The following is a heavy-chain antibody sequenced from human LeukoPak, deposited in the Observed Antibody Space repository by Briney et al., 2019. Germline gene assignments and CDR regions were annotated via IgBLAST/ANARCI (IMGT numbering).Heavy chain of an antibody. CDR3: AKDFDFGVVIYYMDV. CDR1: GFTFSSYG. Sequence: GGSLRLSCAASGFTFSSYGMHWVRQAPGKGLEWVAFIRYDGSNKYYADSVKGRFTISRDNSKNTLYLQMNSLRAEDTAVYYCAKDFDFGVVIYYMDVWGKGTTVTASS. V-gene: IGHV3-30*02. J-gene: IGHJ6*03. CDR2: IRYDGSNK. D-gene: IGHD3-3*01.